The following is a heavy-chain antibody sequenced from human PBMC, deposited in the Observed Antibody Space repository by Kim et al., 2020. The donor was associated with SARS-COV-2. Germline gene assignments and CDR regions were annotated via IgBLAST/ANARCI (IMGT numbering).Heavy chain of an antibody. CDR3: ARDYGSGSYQTGY. CDR2: IIPIFGTA. J-gene: IGHJ4*02. D-gene: IGHD3-10*01. Sequence: SVKVSCKASGGTFSSYAISWVRQAPGQGLEWMGGIIPIFGTANYAQKFQGRVTITADESTSTAYMELSSLRSEDTAVYYCARDYGSGSYQTGYWGQGTLVTVSS. CDR1: GGTFSSYA. V-gene: IGHV1-69*13.